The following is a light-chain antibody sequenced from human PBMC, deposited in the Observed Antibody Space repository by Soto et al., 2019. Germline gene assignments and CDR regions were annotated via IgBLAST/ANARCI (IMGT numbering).Light chain of an antibody. Sequence: EIVLTQSPGTLSLSPGESATLSCRASQGIGRYLAWFQLKPGQPPRLLIYDASTRATGIPGRFSGSGSGTDFTLTISSLEPEDFAVYYCHQRSNWPLTFGPGTKVEI. CDR2: DAS. V-gene: IGKV3-11*01. CDR1: QGIGRY. CDR3: HQRSNWPLT. J-gene: IGKJ3*01.